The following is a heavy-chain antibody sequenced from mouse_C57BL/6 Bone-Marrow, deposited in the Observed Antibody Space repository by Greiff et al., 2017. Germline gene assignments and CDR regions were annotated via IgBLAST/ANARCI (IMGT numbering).Heavy chain of an antibody. V-gene: IGHV1-47*01. J-gene: IGHJ4*01. D-gene: IGHD2-4*01. CDR3: ARADYDYTMDD. Sequence: VQLKQSGAELVKPGASVKMSCKASGYTFTTYPIEWMTQNHGKSLEWIGNFHPYNDDTKYNEKFKGTATLTVEQSSSTVYLELSRLPSVASAVYYCARADYDYTMDDWGQGTSVTVSS. CDR2: FHPYNDDT. CDR1: GYTFTTYP.